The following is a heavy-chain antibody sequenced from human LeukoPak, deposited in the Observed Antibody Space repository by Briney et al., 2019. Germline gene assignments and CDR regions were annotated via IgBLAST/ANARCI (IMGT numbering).Heavy chain of an antibody. CDR2: ISSSSSYI. D-gene: IGHD2-2*01. V-gene: IGHV3-21*01. Sequence: GGSLRLSCAASGFTFGSYSMNWVRQAPGEGLEWVSSISSSSSYIYYADSVKGRFTISRDNAKNSLYLQMNSLRAEDTAVYYCARDRGRPAANDAFDIWGQGTMVTVSS. CDR3: ARDRGRPAANDAFDI. J-gene: IGHJ3*02. CDR1: GFTFGSYS.